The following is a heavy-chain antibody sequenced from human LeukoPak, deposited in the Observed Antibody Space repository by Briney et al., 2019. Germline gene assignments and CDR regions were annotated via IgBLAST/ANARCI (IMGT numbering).Heavy chain of an antibody. V-gene: IGHV3-66*01. CDR3: ATGSGSYRDAFDI. J-gene: IGHJ3*02. CDR2: LFSGGTT. D-gene: IGHD3-10*01. CDR1: GFTVSSHY. Sequence: GVSLRLSCAASGFTVSSHYLTWVRQAPGKGLEWVSVLFSGGTTYYADSVKGRFTISRDNSKNTVYLQMNRMRADDTAVYYCATGSGSYRDAFDIWGQGTMVTVSS.